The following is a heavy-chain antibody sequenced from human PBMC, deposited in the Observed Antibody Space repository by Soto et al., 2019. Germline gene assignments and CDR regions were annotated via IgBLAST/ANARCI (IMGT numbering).Heavy chain of an antibody. CDR1: GYRFTSYW. Sequence: GESLKISCKGSGYRFTSYWFARVRQMTGKGLEWMGIIYPGDSDTRYSPSFQGQVTISADKSISTAYLQWSSLKASDTAMYYCARHGEGSSSLPYYYYGMDVWGQGTTVTVSS. CDR3: ARHGEGSSSLPYYYYGMDV. D-gene: IGHD6-6*01. CDR2: IYPGDSDT. V-gene: IGHV5-51*01. J-gene: IGHJ6*02.